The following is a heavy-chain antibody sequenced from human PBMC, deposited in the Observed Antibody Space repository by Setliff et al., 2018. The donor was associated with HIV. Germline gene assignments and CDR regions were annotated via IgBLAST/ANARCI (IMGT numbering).Heavy chain of an antibody. CDR3: ARAPTLFGVEYYYYFGMDV. D-gene: IGHD3-3*01. J-gene: IGHJ6*02. Sequence: ASVKVSCKASGYTFTGYYMHWVRQAPGQGLEWMGWIDPHSGDTNYAQKFQDRVTMTRDTSVNIAYMQLSRLRSDDTAVYYCARAPTLFGVEYYYYFGMDVWGQGTTVTVSS. CDR1: GYTFTGYY. CDR2: IDPHSGDT. V-gene: IGHV1-2*02.